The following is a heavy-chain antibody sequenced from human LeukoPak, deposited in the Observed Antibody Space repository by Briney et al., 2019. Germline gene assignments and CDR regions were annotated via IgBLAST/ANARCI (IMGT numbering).Heavy chain of an antibody. CDR1: GFTFSNYA. CDR3: ATSGQNYDFWSGYYTPSFDY. V-gene: IGHV3-23*01. Sequence: GGSLRLSCAASGFTFSNYAMSWVRQAPGKGLEWVSVISGSGGSTYYADSVKGRFTISRDNSKNTLYLQMNSLRAEDTAVYYCATSGQNYDFWSGYYTPSFDYWGQGTLVTVSS. J-gene: IGHJ4*02. D-gene: IGHD3-3*01. CDR2: ISGSGGST.